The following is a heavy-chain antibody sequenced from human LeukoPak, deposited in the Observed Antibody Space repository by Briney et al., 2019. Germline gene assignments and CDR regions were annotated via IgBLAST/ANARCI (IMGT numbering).Heavy chain of an antibody. CDR1: GFTLSTNA. CDR2: ISGSGAST. D-gene: IGHD1-26*01. CDR3: AKNVGKWESLHFFDY. V-gene: IGHV3-23*01. J-gene: IGHJ4*02. Sequence: GGSLRLSCLTSGFTLSTNAMSWVRQAPGKGLEWISGISGSGASTYYADSVKGRFTISRDDSRNTLYLQMNSLRGDDTAVYYCAKNVGKWESLHFFDYWGQGTLVTVSS.